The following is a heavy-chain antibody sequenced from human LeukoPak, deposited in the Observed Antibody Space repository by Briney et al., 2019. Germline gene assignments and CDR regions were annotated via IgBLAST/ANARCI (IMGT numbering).Heavy chain of an antibody. V-gene: IGHV3-53*01. CDR2: IYSGVNT. J-gene: IGHJ4*02. CDR1: GPTVSSNY. CDR3: ARDREQLVYLFDY. D-gene: IGHD6-6*01. Sequence: GGSLRLSCAASGPTVSSNYMNWVRQAPGKGLEWVSVIYSGVNTYYADSVKGRFTISRDNSKNTLYLQMNSLRAEDTAVYYCARDREQLVYLFDYWGQGTLVTVSS.